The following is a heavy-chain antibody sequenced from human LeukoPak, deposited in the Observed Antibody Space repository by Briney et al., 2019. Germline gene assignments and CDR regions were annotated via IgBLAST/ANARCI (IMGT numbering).Heavy chain of an antibody. CDR2: ISRSGGST. V-gene: IGHV3-23*01. J-gene: IGHJ5*02. CDR1: GFTFSTNA. Sequence: PGGSLRLSCAASGFTFSTNAMSWVRQAPGKGLEWVSGISRSGGSTYYADSVKGRFTISRDNSKNTLYLQMNSLRGEDTAVYYCAKTGGTVTALNWFDPWGQGTLVTVSS. D-gene: IGHD4-17*01. CDR3: AKTGGTVTALNWFDP.